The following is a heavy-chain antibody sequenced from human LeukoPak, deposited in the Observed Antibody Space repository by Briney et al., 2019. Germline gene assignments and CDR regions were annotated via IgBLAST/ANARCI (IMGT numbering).Heavy chain of an antibody. D-gene: IGHD6-13*01. CDR1: GFTFSSST. Sequence: SVKVSCKASGFTFSSSTMQWVRQARGQRLGWMVGIVVGCGNTKYAQKYQERVTISRDMSTTTAYMEVGSLRSEDTAVYYCATSGRDSSSWYYYYYMDVWGKGTTVTVSS. CDR2: IVVGCGNT. V-gene: IGHV1-58*02. CDR3: ATSGRDSSSWYYYYYMDV. J-gene: IGHJ6*03.